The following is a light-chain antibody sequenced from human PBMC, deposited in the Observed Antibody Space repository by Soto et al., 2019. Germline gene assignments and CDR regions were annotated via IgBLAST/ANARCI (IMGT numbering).Light chain of an antibody. CDR1: QDIRND. V-gene: IGKV1-17*01. CDR2: AAS. J-gene: IGKJ1*01. Sequence: DIQMTQSPSSLSASVVDIFTITCRSIQDIRNDLAWYQQKPGKAPKRLIYAASSLQSGVPSRFSGSGSGTEFTLTISSLQPEDFATYFCLQHNSYIGTWTFGQGTKVDIK. CDR3: LQHNSYIGTWT.